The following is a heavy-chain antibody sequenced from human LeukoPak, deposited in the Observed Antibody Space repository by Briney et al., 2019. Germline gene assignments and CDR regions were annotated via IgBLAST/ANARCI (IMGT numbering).Heavy chain of an antibody. D-gene: IGHD1-26*01. CDR2: IIPIFGTA. CDR3: ASSNTGSYNDAFDI. V-gene: IGHV1-69*13. CDR1: GGTFSSYA. Sequence: SVKVSCKASGGTFSSYAISWVRQAPGQGLEWMGGIIPIFGTANYAQKFQGRVTITADESTSTAYMELSSLRSEDTAVYYCASSNTGSYNDAFDIWGQGTMVTVSS. J-gene: IGHJ3*02.